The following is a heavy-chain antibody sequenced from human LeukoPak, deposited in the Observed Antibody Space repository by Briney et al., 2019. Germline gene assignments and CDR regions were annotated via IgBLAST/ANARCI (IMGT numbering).Heavy chain of an antibody. D-gene: IGHD3-22*01. CDR1: GFTFSSYA. CDR3: AKDAGRGYYGSSGYSQTAYYFDY. CDR2: ISGSGGST. Sequence: GGSLRLSCAASGFTFSSYAMSWVRQAPGKGLEWVSAISGSGGSTYYAGSVKGRFTISRDNSKNTLYLQMNSLRAEDTAVYYCAKDAGRGYYGSSGYSQTAYYFDYWGQGTLVTVSS. J-gene: IGHJ4*02. V-gene: IGHV3-23*01.